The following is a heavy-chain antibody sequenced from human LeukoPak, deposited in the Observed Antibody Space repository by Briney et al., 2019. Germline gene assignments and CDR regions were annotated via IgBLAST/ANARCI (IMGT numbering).Heavy chain of an antibody. Sequence: KASETLSLTCTVSGGSISSYYWSWIRKPPGKGLEWIGHIYYSGSTSYNPSLKSRVTISVDTSKNQFSLKLSSVTAADTAVYYCARHFPGGYWNFDLWGRGTLVTVSS. CDR2: IYYSGST. CDR3: ARHFPGGYWNFDL. CDR1: GGSISSYY. J-gene: IGHJ2*01. V-gene: IGHV4-59*01. D-gene: IGHD3-16*01.